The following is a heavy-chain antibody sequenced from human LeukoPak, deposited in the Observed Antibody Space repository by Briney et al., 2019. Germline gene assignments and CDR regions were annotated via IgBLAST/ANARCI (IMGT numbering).Heavy chain of an antibody. D-gene: IGHD6-19*01. V-gene: IGHV3-72*01. CDR1: GFTFSDHC. Sequence: GGSLRLSCAVSGFTFSDHCMDWVRQAPGRGLEWVGRSRNKANSYSTEYAASVRGRFTISRDDSKNSLDLQMNILKTEDTAVYYCARDVYDSGRYYFDSWGQGALVTVSA. CDR2: SRNKANSYST. CDR3: ARDVYDSGRYYFDS. J-gene: IGHJ4*02.